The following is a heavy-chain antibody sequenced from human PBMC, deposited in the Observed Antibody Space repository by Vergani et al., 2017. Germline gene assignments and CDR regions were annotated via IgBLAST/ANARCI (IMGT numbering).Heavy chain of an antibody. CDR1: DGSISSGGYY. Sequence: QVQLQESGPGLVKPSQTLSLTCTVSDGSISSGGYYWSWIRQHPGKGLEWIGYIYYSGSTYYNPSLKSRITKSLDTSKNQFSLKLHSVTAADTAVYYCARGLRWGGDYWGQGTLVTVSS. CDR2: IYYSGST. J-gene: IGHJ4*02. CDR3: ARGLRWGGDY. V-gene: IGHV4-31*03. D-gene: IGHD4-23*01.